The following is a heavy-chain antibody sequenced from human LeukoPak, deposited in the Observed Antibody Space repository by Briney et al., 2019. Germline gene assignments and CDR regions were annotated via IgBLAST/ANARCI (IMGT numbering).Heavy chain of an antibody. CDR2: IYPGDSDT. J-gene: IGHJ3*02. V-gene: IGHV5-51*01. CDR3: ARQSHTAMVSAFDI. D-gene: IGHD5-18*01. Sequence: GESLKIFCKGSGYSFTSYWIGWVRQMPGKGLEWMGIIYPGDSDTRYSPSFQGQVTISADKSISTAYLQWSSLKASDTAMYYRARQSHTAMVSAFDIWGQGTMVTVSS. CDR1: GYSFTSYW.